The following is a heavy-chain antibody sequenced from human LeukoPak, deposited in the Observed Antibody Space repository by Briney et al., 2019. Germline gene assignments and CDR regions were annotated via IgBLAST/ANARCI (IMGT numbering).Heavy chain of an antibody. CDR1: GGSFSGYY. D-gene: IGHD1-1*01. V-gene: IGHV4-34*01. CDR2: INYSEST. J-gene: IGHJ4*02. CDR3: ARGRRRFDY. Sequence: PSETLSLTCAVYGGSFSGYYWNWIRQPPGKGLEWIGEINYSESTNYNPSLKSRVTISGDTSKNQFSLKLNSVTAADTAVYYCARGRRRFDYWGRGTPVSVSS.